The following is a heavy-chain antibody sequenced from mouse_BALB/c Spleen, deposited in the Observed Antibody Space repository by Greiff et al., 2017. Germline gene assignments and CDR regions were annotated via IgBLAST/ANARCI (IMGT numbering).Heavy chain of an antibody. CDR1: GFSLTSYG. J-gene: IGHJ3*01. CDR3: ARGRYEALFAY. V-gene: IGHV2-9*02. CDR2: IWAGGST. D-gene: IGHD2-14*01. Sequence: VHLVESGPGLVAPSQSLSITCTVSGFSLTSYGVHWVRQPPGKGLEWLGVIWAGGSTNYNSALMSRLSISKDNSKSQVFLKMNSLQTDDTAMYYCARGRYEALFAYWGQGTLVTVSA.